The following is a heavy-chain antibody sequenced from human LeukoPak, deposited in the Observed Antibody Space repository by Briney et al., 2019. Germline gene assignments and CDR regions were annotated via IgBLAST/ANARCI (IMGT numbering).Heavy chain of an antibody. D-gene: IGHD3-3*01. CDR1: GVSITSDTYY. CDR2: ILHSGST. J-gene: IGHJ4*02. Sequence: SETLSLTCAVPGVSITSDTYYWGWIRQPPGRGREWIVYILHSGSTYHNPALKSRVTILVNTSKNQSSLQLISVTAADTAVYFCARTRDFWSAYFDSWGQGTLVTVSS. V-gene: IGHV4-30-2*01. CDR3: ARTRDFWSAYFDS.